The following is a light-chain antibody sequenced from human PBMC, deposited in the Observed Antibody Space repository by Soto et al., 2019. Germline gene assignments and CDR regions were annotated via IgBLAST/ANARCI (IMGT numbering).Light chain of an antibody. CDR1: SSDVGGYGY. J-gene: IGLJ1*01. Sequence: QSALTQPASVSGSPGQSITVSCTGTSSDVGGYGYVSWYQQHPGKAPKLLIYEVIHRHSGVSNRFSGSKSDNTASLTISGLQAEDEADYYCSSYTSSSTYVFGSGTKLTVL. CDR2: EVI. CDR3: SSYTSSSTYV. V-gene: IGLV2-14*01.